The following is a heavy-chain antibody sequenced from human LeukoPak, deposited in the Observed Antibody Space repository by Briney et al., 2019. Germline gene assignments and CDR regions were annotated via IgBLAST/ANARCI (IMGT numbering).Heavy chain of an antibody. V-gene: IGHV3-15*01. CDR3: TTHYGSGSYPDY. J-gene: IGHJ4*02. D-gene: IGHD3-10*01. CDR2: IKSKTDGGTT. CDR1: GFTFSNAW. Sequence: GGSLRLSCAASGFTFSNAWMSWVRQAPGKGLEWVGRIKSKTDGGTTDYAAHVKGRFTISRDDSKNTLYLQMNSLKTEDTAVYYCTTHYGSGSYPDYWGQGTLVTVSS.